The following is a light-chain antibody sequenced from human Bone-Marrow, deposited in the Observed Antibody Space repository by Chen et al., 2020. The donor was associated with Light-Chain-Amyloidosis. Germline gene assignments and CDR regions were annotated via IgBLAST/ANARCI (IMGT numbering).Light chain of an antibody. V-gene: IGLV2-14*03. J-gene: IGLJ2*01. CDR1: SSDVGDYNF. Sequence: QSALTQPASVSGSPGQSITISCTGTSSDVGDYNFVSWYQQHPGKDPKLMIYDVTYRPSGVSNRFSGSKSGNTASLTISGLQAEDESDYYCSSYTSSNTVLFGGGTRLTVL. CDR2: DVT. CDR3: SSYTSSNTVL.